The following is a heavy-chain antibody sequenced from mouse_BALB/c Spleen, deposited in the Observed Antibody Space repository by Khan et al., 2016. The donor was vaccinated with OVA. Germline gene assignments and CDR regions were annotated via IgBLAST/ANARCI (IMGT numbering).Heavy chain of an antibody. V-gene: IGHV9-3-1*01. Sequence: QIQLVQSGPELKKPGETAKISCKASGYTSTNYGMNWVKQAPGKSLKWMGLINTYTGEPTYADDFKGRFAFSLETSASTAYLQINNLKNEDTATYFCARPPYFSYVMVYWGQGTSVTVSS. CDR3: ARPPYFSYVMVY. CDR1: GYTSTNYG. CDR2: INTYTGEP. J-gene: IGHJ4*01. D-gene: IGHD2-10*01.